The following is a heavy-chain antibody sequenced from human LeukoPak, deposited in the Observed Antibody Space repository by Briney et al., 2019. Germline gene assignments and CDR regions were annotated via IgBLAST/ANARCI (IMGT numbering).Heavy chain of an antibody. CDR2: INPNSGGT. Sequence: ASVKVSCKASGYTFTGYYMHWVRQAPGQGLEWMGWINPNSGGTNYAQKFQGRVTMTRDTSISTAYMELSRLRSDDTAVYYCAREYYYGSGSYYTSIDYWGQGTLVTVSS. CDR3: AREYYYGSGSYYTSIDY. J-gene: IGHJ4*02. V-gene: IGHV1-2*02. CDR1: GYTFTGYY. D-gene: IGHD3-10*01.